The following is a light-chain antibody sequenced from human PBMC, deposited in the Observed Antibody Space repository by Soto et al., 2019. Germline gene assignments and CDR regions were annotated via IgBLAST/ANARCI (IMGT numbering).Light chain of an antibody. CDR2: DAI. V-gene: IGKV3-11*01. CDR3: QQRSNWPPYT. CDR1: QSVSSY. Sequence: EIVLTQSPATLSLSPGERATLSCRASQSVSSYLAWYQQKPGQAPRLLIYDAINRATGIPTRFSGSGSETDFTLTISSLEPEDFAVYYCQQRSNWPPYTFGQGTKLEIK. J-gene: IGKJ2*01.